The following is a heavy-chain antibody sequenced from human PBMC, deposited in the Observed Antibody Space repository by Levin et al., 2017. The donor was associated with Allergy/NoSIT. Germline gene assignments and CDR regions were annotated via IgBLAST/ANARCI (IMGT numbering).Heavy chain of an antibody. J-gene: IGHJ3*02. CDR3: ARGLRHAFDI. CDR2: INHSGST. V-gene: IGHV4-34*01. Sequence: SETLSLTCAVYGGSFSGYNWIWIRQPPGKGLEWIGEINHSGSTNYNPSLKSRVTISVDTSKNQFSLKLSSVTAADTAVYYCARGLRHAFDIWGQGTMVTVSS. D-gene: IGHD3-16*01. CDR1: GGSFSGYN.